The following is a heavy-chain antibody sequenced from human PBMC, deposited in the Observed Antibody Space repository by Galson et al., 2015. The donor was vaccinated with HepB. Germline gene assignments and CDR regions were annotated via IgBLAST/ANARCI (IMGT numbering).Heavy chain of an antibody. CDR2: ITTGGNSL. CDR3: ARSPWSPLYFDH. V-gene: IGHV3-48*02. J-gene: IGHJ4*02. CDR1: GYTFSSYT. Sequence: SLRLSCAGSGYTFSSYTMSWVRQAPGKGLEWISYITTGGNSLFYLDSVKDRFTISRDNANSSLYLQMNSLRDEDTAVCFCARSPWSPLYFDHWGQGTLVTVSS. D-gene: IGHD2-15*01.